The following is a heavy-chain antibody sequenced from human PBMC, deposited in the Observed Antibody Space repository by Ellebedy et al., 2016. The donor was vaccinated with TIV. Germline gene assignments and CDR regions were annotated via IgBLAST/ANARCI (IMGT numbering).Heavy chain of an antibody. CDR1: GFTFSSYW. Sequence: PGGSLRLSCAASGFTFSSYWMHWVRQAPGKGLVWVSRINSDGSSTSYADSVKGRFTISRDNAKNTLYLQMNSLRAEDTAVYYCARGYCSSTSCYFWERCWFDPWGQGTLVTVSS. CDR2: INSDGSST. V-gene: IGHV3-74*01. CDR3: ARGYCSSTSCYFWERCWFDP. D-gene: IGHD2-2*01. J-gene: IGHJ5*02.